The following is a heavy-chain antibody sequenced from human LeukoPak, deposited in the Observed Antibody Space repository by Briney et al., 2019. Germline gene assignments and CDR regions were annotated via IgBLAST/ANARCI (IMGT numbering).Heavy chain of an antibody. Sequence: GSLRLSCAASGFTFDDYGMSWVRQAPGKGLEWVSGINWNGGSTGYADSVKGRFTISRDNSKNTLYLQMNSLRAEDTAVYYCASEIIFGSFDYWGQGTLVTVSS. CDR1: GFTFDDYG. D-gene: IGHD3-3*01. CDR2: INWNGGST. CDR3: ASEIIFGSFDY. V-gene: IGHV3-20*04. J-gene: IGHJ4*02.